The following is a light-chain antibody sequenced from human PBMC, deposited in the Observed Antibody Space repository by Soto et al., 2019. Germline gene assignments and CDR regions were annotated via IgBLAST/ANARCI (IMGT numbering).Light chain of an antibody. CDR1: QSVSSN. Sequence: EIVMTQSPATLSVSPGERATLSCRASQSVSSNLAWYQQKPGQAPRLLIYGASTRATGIPARFSGSGSGTEFTLTISSLQSEDFAVYYCQQYNNWPPLTFGGGTKVEMK. CDR3: QQYNNWPPLT. J-gene: IGKJ4*01. CDR2: GAS. V-gene: IGKV3-15*01.